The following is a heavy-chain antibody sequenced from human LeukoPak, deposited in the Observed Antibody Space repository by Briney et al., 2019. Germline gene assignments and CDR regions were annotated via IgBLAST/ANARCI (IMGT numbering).Heavy chain of an antibody. V-gene: IGHV3-48*03. Sequence: GGSLRLSCAASGFTITSYEMNWVRQAPGKGLEWVSYISSGGNTIDYADSVRGRFTISRDNAKNSLYLQMSSLRAEDTAVYYCARDRLEVAALDYWGQGTVVTVSS. J-gene: IGHJ4*02. CDR2: ISSGGNTI. D-gene: IGHD6-19*01. CDR1: GFTITSYE. CDR3: ARDRLEVAALDY.